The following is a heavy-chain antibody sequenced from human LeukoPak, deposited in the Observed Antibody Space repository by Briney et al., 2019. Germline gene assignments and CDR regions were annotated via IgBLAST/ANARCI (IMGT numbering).Heavy chain of an antibody. CDR3: ARAIGRTSGWLES. J-gene: IGHJ4*02. Sequence: GESLKISCKGSGYTFTSYWIGWVRQMPGKGLEWMGYIYPGDSDTRYSPSFQGQVTISADKSISTAYLQWSSLKASDTAMYYCARAIGRTSGWLESWGQGTLVTVSS. V-gene: IGHV5-51*01. CDR1: GYTFTSYW. CDR2: IYPGDSDT. D-gene: IGHD6-19*01.